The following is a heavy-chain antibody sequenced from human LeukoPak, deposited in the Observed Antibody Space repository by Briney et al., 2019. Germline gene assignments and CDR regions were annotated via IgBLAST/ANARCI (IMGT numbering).Heavy chain of an antibody. J-gene: IGHJ6*02. Sequence: SETLSLTCTVSGGSISSGGYSWSWIRQPPGKGLEWIGYIYYSGSTNYNPSLKSRVTISVDTSKNQFSLKLSSVTAADTAVYYCARDLKGSTFYYGMDVWGQGTTVTVSS. D-gene: IGHD2-2*01. CDR1: GGSISSGGYS. V-gene: IGHV4-61*08. CDR2: IYYSGST. CDR3: ARDLKGSTFYYGMDV.